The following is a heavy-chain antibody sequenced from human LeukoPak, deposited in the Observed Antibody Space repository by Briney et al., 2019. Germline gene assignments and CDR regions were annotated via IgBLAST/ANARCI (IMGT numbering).Heavy chain of an antibody. Sequence: SETLSLTCSVSGGSISGYYWSWIRQPAGKGLEWIGRIYSSGSTSYNPSLKSRVTMSVDTSKKQFSLKLSSVTAADTALYYCARDYDYWGQGTLVTVSS. J-gene: IGHJ4*02. CDR2: IYSSGST. CDR3: ARDYDY. CDR1: GGSISGYY. V-gene: IGHV4-4*07.